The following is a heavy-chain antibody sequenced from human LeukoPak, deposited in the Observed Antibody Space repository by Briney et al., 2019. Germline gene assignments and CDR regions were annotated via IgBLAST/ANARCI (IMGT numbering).Heavy chain of an antibody. CDR1: GFTFSNYA. D-gene: IGHD3-16*01. Sequence: GGSLRLSCAASGFTFSNYAINWVRQAPGKGLEWVSSISGSGGSTYCADSVKGRFTISRDNSKDILYLQMNSLRAEDTAMYFCAMAFYYDSGDSWGQGTLVTVSS. CDR3: AMAFYYDSGDS. CDR2: ISGSGGST. J-gene: IGHJ5*02. V-gene: IGHV3-23*01.